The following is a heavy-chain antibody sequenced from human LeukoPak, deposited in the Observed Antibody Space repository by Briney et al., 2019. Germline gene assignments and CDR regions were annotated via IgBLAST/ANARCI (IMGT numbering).Heavy chain of an antibody. V-gene: IGHV3-48*03. CDR2: ISSSGSTI. D-gene: IGHD3-22*01. CDR3: ARANYDSSDYYFDY. CDR1: GFTFSSYE. J-gene: IGHJ4*02. Sequence: PGGSLRLSCAASGFTFSSYEMNWVRQAPGKGLEWVSYISSSGSTIYYADSVKGRFTISRDNAKNSLYLQMNSLRAEDTAVYYCARANYDSSDYYFDYWGQGTLVTVSS.